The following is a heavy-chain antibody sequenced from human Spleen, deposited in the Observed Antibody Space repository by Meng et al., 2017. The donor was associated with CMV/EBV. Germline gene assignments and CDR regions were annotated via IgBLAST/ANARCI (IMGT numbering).Heavy chain of an antibody. CDR2: ISYDGSNK. CDR1: GFTFSSYA. CDR3: ASVGITMVRGVPD. D-gene: IGHD3-10*01. J-gene: IGHJ4*02. Sequence: QWRRVESGGGVVQPGRSLRLSCAASGFTFSSYAMHWVRQAPGKGLEWVAVISYDGSNKYYADSVKGRFTISRDNSKNTLYLQMNSLRAEDTAVYYCASVGITMVRGVPDWGQGTLVTVSS. V-gene: IGHV3-30-3*01.